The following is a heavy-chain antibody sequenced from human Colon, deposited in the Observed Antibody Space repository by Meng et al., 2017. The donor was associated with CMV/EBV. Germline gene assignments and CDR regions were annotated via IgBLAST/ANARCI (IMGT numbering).Heavy chain of an antibody. J-gene: IGHJ4*02. CDR1: GDPISSGSHS. CDR2: MYFSGIA. CDR3: ARDLTNKWFYY. V-gene: IGHV4-39*07. Sequence: QLQESGPVLLKPAATPSLTCTASGDPISSGSHSWAWFRQPPGKRLEWIGSMYFSGIADYNPSLKSRVTISLHATQKQFSLRLTSVTAADSAVYFCARDLTNKWFYYWGQGTLVTVSS. D-gene: IGHD1-26*01.